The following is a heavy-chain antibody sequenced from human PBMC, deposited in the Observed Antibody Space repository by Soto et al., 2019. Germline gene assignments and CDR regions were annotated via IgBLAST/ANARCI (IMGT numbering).Heavy chain of an antibody. CDR1: GDSSSSGTYS. D-gene: IGHD4-17*01. V-gene: IGHV4-30-2*01. Sequence: SETLSLTCAVSGDSSSSGTYSWSWIRQPPGKGLEWIGNIYHTGTTYYNPSLKSRVTISVDRSKNQFSLKLTSLTAADTAVYYCASQNRDYGWGYWGPGTLVTVSS. CDR2: IYHTGTT. CDR3: ASQNRDYGWGY. J-gene: IGHJ4*02.